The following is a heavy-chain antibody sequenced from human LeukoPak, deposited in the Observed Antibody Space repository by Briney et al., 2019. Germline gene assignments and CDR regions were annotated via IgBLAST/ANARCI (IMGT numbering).Heavy chain of an antibody. J-gene: IGHJ4*02. V-gene: IGHV1-46*01. Sequence: ASVKVSCKASGYTLTSYYMHWVRQAPGQGLEWMGVINPSGGNTGYAQKFQGRVTMTRDTSTSTVFMGLSSLRSEDTAVYYCARDPLSGSDYGDYECFDYWGQGTLVTVSS. CDR3: ARDPLSGSDYGDYECFDY. D-gene: IGHD4-17*01. CDR2: INPSGGNT. CDR1: GYTLTSYY.